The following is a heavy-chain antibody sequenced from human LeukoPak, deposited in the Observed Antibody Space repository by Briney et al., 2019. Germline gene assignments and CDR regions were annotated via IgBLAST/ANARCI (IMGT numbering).Heavy chain of an antibody. V-gene: IGHV3-74*01. Sequence: GGSLRLSCAASGFTFSRDWMHWVRQAPGKGLVWVSHINSDGSSTNYADSVKGRFTISRDNSKNSLYLQMNSLRTEDTALYYCVNDLSSGVWGQGTTVTVSS. CDR3: VNDLSSGV. CDR1: GFTFSRDW. CDR2: INSDGSST. J-gene: IGHJ6*02. D-gene: IGHD3/OR15-3a*01.